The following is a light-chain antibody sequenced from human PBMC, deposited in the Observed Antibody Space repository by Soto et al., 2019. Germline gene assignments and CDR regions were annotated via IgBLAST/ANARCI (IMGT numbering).Light chain of an antibody. CDR3: SSYRSGSTLLI. Sequence: QSVLTQPASVSGSHGQSITISCTGSSRDIGDYNYVSWYQQHPDKAPKLMIYDVSNRPSGVSNRFSGSKSGNTASLTISGLQAEDEARYFCSSYRSGSTLLIFGGGTKLTVL. V-gene: IGLV2-14*01. CDR1: SRDIGDYNY. CDR2: DVS. J-gene: IGLJ2*01.